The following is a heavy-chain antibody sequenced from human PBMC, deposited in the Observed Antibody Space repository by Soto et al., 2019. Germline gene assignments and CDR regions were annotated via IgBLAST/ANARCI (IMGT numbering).Heavy chain of an antibody. CDR1: GASLNSYY. Sequence: KPSETLSLTCTVSGASLNSYYWSWARQPAGKGLEWVGRIYTSGSTNYNPSLESRVTMSVDTSKNQFSLKLSSVTAADTAVYYCARGSLAPDYWGQGTLVTVSS. V-gene: IGHV4-4*07. J-gene: IGHJ4*02. CDR2: IYTSGST. CDR3: ARGSLAPDY. D-gene: IGHD1-26*01.